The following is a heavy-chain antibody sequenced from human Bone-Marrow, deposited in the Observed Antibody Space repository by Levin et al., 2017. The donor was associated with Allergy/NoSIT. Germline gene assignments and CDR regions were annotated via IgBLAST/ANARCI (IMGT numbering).Heavy chain of an antibody. D-gene: IGHD5-12*01. CDR3: ARDLLLRLEGKDAFDV. CDR1: GFIFSRYS. CDR2: ISSNDAYI. J-gene: IGHJ3*01. Sequence: GGSLRLSCAASGFIFSRYSMNWVRQAPGKGLEWVSSISSNDAYIYYADSVQGRFTISRDNAKNSIYLQMNSLRVEDTAVYYCARDLLLRLEGKDAFDVWGQGTMVTVSS. V-gene: IGHV3-21*01.